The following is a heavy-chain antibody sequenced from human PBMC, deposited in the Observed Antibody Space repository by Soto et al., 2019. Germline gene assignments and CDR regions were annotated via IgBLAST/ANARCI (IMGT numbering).Heavy chain of an antibody. CDR3: ARVGEYGSGSYYNPGAFDI. CDR1: GGSISSYY. J-gene: IGHJ3*02. V-gene: IGHV4-59*01. CDR2: IYYSGST. D-gene: IGHD3-10*01. Sequence: SETLSLTCTVSGGSISSYYWSWIRQPPGKGLEWIGYIYYSGSTNYNPSLKSRVTISVDTSKNQFSLKLSSVTAADTAVYYCARVGEYGSGSYYNPGAFDIWGQGTMVTVSS.